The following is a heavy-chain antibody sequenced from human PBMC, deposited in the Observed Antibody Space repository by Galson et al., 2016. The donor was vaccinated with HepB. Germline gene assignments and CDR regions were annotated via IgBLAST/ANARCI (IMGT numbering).Heavy chain of an antibody. D-gene: IGHD3-16*01. J-gene: IGHJ1*01. V-gene: IGHV4-59*08. CDR1: GGPISGAY. Sequence: SETLSLTCSVSGGPISGAYWSWTRQPPGKGLEWIAYMRDSGNTNYNPSLKSRVTISVDTSLHQFSLRLTSVTAGDTAVYYCARSGGSAGMHWGQGTLVTVSS. CDR3: ARSGGSAGMH. CDR2: MRDSGNT.